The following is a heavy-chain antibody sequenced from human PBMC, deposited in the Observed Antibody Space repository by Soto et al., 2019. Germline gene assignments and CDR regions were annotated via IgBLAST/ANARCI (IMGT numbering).Heavy chain of an antibody. D-gene: IGHD2-21*02. J-gene: IGHJ4*02. CDR1: GGSISSSNW. Sequence: SETLCLTCAVSGGSISSSNWWSWVRQPPGKGLEWIGEIYHSGSTNYNPSLKSRVTISVDKSKNQFSLKLSSVTAADTAVYYCAREGVVVTATQYYFDYWGQGTLVT. V-gene: IGHV4-4*02. CDR3: AREGVVVTATQYYFDY. CDR2: IYHSGST.